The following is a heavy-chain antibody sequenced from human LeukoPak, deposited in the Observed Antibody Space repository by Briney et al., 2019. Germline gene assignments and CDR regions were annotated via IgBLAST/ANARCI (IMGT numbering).Heavy chain of an antibody. CDR3: AKVSPFGGNSY. CDR2: ISGNGAKT. Sequence: PGGSLRLSCAASGFTLSVSGLGWARQPPGKGLEWVSAISGNGAKTYYAVSVKGRLTLSRDNSKNTLYLKMNSLKVEDTALYDCAKVSPFGGNSYWGQGTLVTVSS. D-gene: IGHD4-23*01. V-gene: IGHV3-23*01. J-gene: IGHJ4*02. CDR1: GFTLSVSG.